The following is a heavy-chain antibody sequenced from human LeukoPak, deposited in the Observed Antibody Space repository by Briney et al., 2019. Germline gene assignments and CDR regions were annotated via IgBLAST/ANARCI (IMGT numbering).Heavy chain of an antibody. CDR2: INPNSGGT. Sequence: ASVKVSCKASGYTFTGYYMHWVRQAPGQGLEWMGWINPNSGGTNYAQKFQGRVTMTRDTSISTAYMELSRLRSDDTAVYYCARVARRGPAVAGYNWFDPWGQGTLVTVSS. V-gene: IGHV1-2*02. CDR3: ARVARRGPAVAGYNWFDP. J-gene: IGHJ5*02. D-gene: IGHD6-19*01. CDR1: GYTFTGYY.